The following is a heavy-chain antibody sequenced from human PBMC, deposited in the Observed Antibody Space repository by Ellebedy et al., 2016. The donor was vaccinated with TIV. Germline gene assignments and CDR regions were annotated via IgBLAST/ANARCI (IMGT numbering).Heavy chain of an antibody. D-gene: IGHD6-19*01. J-gene: IGHJ2*01. V-gene: IGHV4-59*01. CDR1: GGPISSYY. CDR3: ARRTTTYLDSSGLYFDL. Sequence: SETLSLPXTVSGGPISSYYWSWLRQPPGKGLEWIGYLYYSGSTNYNPSLKRRVTISVDTSKKQFSLRLNSVTTADTAVYYCARRTTTYLDSSGLYFDLWGRGTLVTVFS. CDR2: LYYSGST.